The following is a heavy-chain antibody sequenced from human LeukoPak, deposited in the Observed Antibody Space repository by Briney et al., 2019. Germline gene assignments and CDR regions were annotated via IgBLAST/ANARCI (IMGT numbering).Heavy chain of an antibody. V-gene: IGHV4-34*01. CDR1: DGSFSSYY. J-gene: IGHJ5*02. Sequence: SDTLSLTCAVYDGSFSSYYWTWIRQPPGKGLEWIGEINHSGITNYRPSLKSRVTISLDTSKNQISLKLTSVTTADTAVYYCARDGGSNNFWFDPWGQGRLRTVSS. CDR3: ARDGGSNNFWFDP. CDR2: INHSGIT. D-gene: IGHD4-23*01.